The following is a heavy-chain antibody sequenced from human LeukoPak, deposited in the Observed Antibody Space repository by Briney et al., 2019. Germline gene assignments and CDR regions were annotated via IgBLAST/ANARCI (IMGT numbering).Heavy chain of an antibody. Sequence: SETLSLTCTVSGGSISSHYWSWIRQPPGKGLEWIGYIYYSGTTNYNPSLKSRVTMSVDTSKNQFSLKVTSVTAADTAVYYCARFGAYYFDYWGQGTLVTVSS. V-gene: IGHV4-59*11. CDR2: IYYSGTT. CDR1: GGSISSHY. D-gene: IGHD3-10*01. CDR3: ARFGAYYFDY. J-gene: IGHJ4*02.